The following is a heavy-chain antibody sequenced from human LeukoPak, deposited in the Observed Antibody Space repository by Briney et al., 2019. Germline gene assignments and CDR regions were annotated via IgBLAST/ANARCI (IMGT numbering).Heavy chain of an antibody. V-gene: IGHV1-2*04. CDR2: INPNSDGT. Sequence: ASVKVSCKASGYTFTGYCMHWVRQAPGQGLEWMGWINPNSDGTNYAQKFQGWVTMTRDTSISTAYMELSRLRSDDTAVYYCARDGGYCSGGSCGLWFDPWGQGTLVTVSS. D-gene: IGHD2-15*01. CDR3: ARDGGYCSGGSCGLWFDP. J-gene: IGHJ5*02. CDR1: GYTFTGYC.